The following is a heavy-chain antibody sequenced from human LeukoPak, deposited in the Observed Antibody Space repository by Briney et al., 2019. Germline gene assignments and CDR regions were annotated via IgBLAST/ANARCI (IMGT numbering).Heavy chain of an antibody. J-gene: IGHJ6*03. D-gene: IGHD2-15*01. CDR3: ARKLDCSGGSCYYMDV. Sequence: SETLSLTCTVSGGSISSYYWSWIRQPPGKGLEWIGYIYYSGSTYYNPSLKSRVTISVDTSKNQFSLKLSSVTAADTAVYYCARKLDCSGGSCYYMDVWGKGTTVTISS. V-gene: IGHV4-59*04. CDR2: IYYSGST. CDR1: GGSISSYY.